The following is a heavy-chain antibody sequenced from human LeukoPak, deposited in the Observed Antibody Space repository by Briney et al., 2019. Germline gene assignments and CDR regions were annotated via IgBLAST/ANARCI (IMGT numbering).Heavy chain of an antibody. D-gene: IGHD2-2*01. CDR2: INPNSGGT. V-gene: IGHV1-2*02. CDR1: GYTFTGYY. J-gene: IGHJ4*02. CDR3: ASPRYCSSTSCNDY. Sequence: GASVKVSCKASGYTFTGYYMHWVRQAPGQGLEWMGWINPNSGGTNYAQKFQGRVTMTRDTSISTAYMELSRLRSDDTAMYYCASPRYCSSTSCNDYWGQGTLVTVSS.